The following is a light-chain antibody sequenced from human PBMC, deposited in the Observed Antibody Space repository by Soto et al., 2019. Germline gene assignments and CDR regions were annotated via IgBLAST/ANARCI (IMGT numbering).Light chain of an antibody. CDR3: SSYTSISTLDV. V-gene: IGLV2-14*01. Sequence: QSALTQPASVSGSTGQSITISCTGTSSDVGGYNYVSWYQQHPGKAPKLMIYEVSNRPSCVSNRFSGSKSGNTASLTISGRQAEEEAAYYCSSYTSISTLDVFGTGTKLTVL. CDR1: SSDVGGYNY. CDR2: EVS. J-gene: IGLJ1*01.